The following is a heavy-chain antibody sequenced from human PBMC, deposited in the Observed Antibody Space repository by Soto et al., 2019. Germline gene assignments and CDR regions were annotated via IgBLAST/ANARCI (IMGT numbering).Heavy chain of an antibody. D-gene: IGHD4-17*01. CDR1: GFTFSSYA. CDR3: AKDFVFYGVKPYYFDS. V-gene: IGHV3-23*01. Sequence: EVQLLESGGGLVQPGGSLRLSCAASGFTFSSYAMSWVRQAPGKGLEWVSAISGSGGSTYYADSVKGRFTISRDNSKNPLYLQMNSLRAEDTAVYYCAKDFVFYGVKPYYFDSWGQGTLVTVSS. J-gene: IGHJ4*02. CDR2: ISGSGGST.